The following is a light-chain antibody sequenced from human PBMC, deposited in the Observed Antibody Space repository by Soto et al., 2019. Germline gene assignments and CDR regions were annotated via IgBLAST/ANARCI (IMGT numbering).Light chain of an antibody. CDR3: QQYGSSTTT. CDR2: GAS. V-gene: IGKV3-20*01. CDR1: QSVSSY. Sequence: EIVMTQSPATLSVSPGERATLSCRASQSVSSYLAWYQQKPGQAPRLLIYGASSRATGIPDRFSGSGSGTDFNLTISRLETEDFAVYYCQQYGSSTTTFGQGTKVDIK. J-gene: IGKJ1*01.